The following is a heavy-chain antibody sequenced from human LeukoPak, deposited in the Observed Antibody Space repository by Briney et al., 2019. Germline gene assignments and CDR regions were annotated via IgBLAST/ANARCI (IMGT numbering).Heavy chain of an antibody. CDR2: IYHSGST. Sequence: SETLSLTCAVSGYSISSGYYWGWIRQPPGKGLEWIGSIYHSGSTYYNPSLKSRVTISVDTSKNQFSLKLSSVTAADTAVYYCARVKSRITMVRGVKTGYFDYWGQGTLVTVSS. CDR3: ARVKSRITMVRGVKTGYFDY. J-gene: IGHJ4*02. V-gene: IGHV4-38-2*01. CDR1: GYSISSGYY. D-gene: IGHD3-10*01.